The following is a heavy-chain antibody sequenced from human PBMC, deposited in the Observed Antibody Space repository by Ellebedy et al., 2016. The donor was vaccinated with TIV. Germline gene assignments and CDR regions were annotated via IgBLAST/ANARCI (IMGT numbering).Heavy chain of an antibody. J-gene: IGHJ4*02. CDR3: AREAVAGTDY. Sequence: GGSLRLSXKGSGNTFSHNWIAWVRQMTGKGLEWMGIIYPDDSETRYVPSFEGQVIMSADKSINTAYLQWSSLKASDTAIYYCAREAVAGTDYWGQGTLVTVSS. CDR1: GNTFSHNW. V-gene: IGHV5-51*01. D-gene: IGHD6-19*01. CDR2: IYPDDSET.